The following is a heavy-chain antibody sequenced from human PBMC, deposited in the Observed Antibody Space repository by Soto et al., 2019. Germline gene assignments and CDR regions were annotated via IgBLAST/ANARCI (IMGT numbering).Heavy chain of an antibody. J-gene: IGHJ6*01. CDR1: GFTFSSYA. V-gene: IGHV3-30-3*01. CDR2: ISYDGSNK. CDR3: AREHCSGGSCYPPNRAGYCCYGMDV. Sequence: GGSLRLSCAASGFTFSSYAMHWVRQAPGKWLEWVAVISYDGSNKYYADSVKGRFTISRDNSKNTLYLQMNSLRAEDTAVYYCAREHCSGGSCYPPNRAGYCCYGMDVWGRGXTVAVAS. D-gene: IGHD2-15*01.